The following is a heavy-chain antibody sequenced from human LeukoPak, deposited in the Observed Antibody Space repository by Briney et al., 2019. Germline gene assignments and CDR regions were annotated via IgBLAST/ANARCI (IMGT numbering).Heavy chain of an antibody. CDR2: IYYSGST. J-gene: IGHJ4*02. D-gene: IGHD3-9*01. CDR1: GGSISSSSYY. CDR3: ARHRHRAYYDILTGYPHFDY. V-gene: IGHV4-39*01. Sequence: SETLSLTCTVSGGSISSSSYYWGWIGQPPGKGLEWIGSIYYSGSTYYNPSLKSRVTISVDTSKNQFSLKLSSVTAADTAVYYCARHRHRAYYDILTGYPHFDYWGQGTLVTVSS.